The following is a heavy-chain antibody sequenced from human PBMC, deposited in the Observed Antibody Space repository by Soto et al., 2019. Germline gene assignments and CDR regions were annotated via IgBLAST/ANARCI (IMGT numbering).Heavy chain of an antibody. D-gene: IGHD3-10*02. CDR2: ISADNGNT. CDR3: ARDFVRGRVPFDH. CDR1: GYTFSSYG. Sequence: ASVKVSCKASGYTFSSYGISWVRQAPGQGLEWMGWISADNGNTNYAHKLQGRVAMTTDTSTSTAYMELRSLRSDDTAVYYCARDFVRGRVPFDHWGQGTLVTVSS. J-gene: IGHJ4*02. V-gene: IGHV1-18*01.